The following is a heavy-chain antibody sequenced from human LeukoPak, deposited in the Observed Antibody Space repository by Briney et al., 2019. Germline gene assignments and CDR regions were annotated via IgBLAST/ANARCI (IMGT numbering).Heavy chain of an antibody. CDR2: IGWDGTNI. V-gene: IGHV3-43D*03. CDR3: AKDMGVAATGSFEY. CDR1: GFRFEDYA. Sequence: PGGSLRPSCAASGFRFEDYAMHWVRQAPGKGLEWVSLIGWDGTNIYHADSVKGRFTISRDNSKNSLYLQMNSLRAEDTALYYCAKDMGVAATGSFEYWGQGTLVTVSS. D-gene: IGHD1-26*01. J-gene: IGHJ4*02.